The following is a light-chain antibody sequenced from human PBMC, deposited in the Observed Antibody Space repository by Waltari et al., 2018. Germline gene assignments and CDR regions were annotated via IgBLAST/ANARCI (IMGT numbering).Light chain of an antibody. CDR1: SSAVGGYNY. Sequence: QSALTQPASVSGSPGQSITIPCPGTSSAVGGYNYFPWYQQHPGKAPKLIIYDVSNRPSGVSNRFSGSKSGNTASLTISGLQAEDEADYYCNSYTTSNTLVFGGGTKLTVL. J-gene: IGLJ2*01. CDR2: DVS. V-gene: IGLV2-14*03. CDR3: NSYTTSNTLV.